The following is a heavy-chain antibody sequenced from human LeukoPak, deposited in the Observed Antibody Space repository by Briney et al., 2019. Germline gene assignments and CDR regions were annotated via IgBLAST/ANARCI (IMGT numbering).Heavy chain of an antibody. D-gene: IGHD5-18*01. CDR2: IYYSGST. Sequence: SETLSLTCAVYGGSFSGYYWSWIRQPPGKGLEWIGYIYYSGSTNYNPSLKSRVTISVDTSKNQFSLKLSSVTAADTAVYYCARGQLGDYWGQGTLVTVSS. V-gene: IGHV4-59*01. J-gene: IGHJ4*02. CDR3: ARGQLGDY. CDR1: GGSFSGYY.